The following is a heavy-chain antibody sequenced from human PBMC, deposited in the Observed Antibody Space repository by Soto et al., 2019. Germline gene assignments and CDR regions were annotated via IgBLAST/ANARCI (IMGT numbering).Heavy chain of an antibody. J-gene: IGHJ2*01. D-gene: IGHD4-17*01. V-gene: IGHV1-8*01. Sequence: QVQLVQSGAEVKKPGASVKVSCKASGYTFTSYDINWVRQATGQGLEWMGLMNPNSGNTGYAQKFQGRVTMTRNTSISTAYMELSSLRSEDTAVYYCAREADYGDFDDWYFDLWGRGTLVTVSS. CDR3: AREADYGDFDDWYFDL. CDR1: GYTFTSYD. CDR2: MNPNSGNT.